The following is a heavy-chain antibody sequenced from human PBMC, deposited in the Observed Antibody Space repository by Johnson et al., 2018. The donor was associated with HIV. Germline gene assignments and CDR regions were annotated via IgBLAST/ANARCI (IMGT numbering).Heavy chain of an antibody. V-gene: IGHV3-66*01. Sequence: VQLVESGGGLVQPGGSLRLSCAASGITVGTNYMSWVRQAPGTGLAWVSVIYSGGSPYYADSVKGRFTISRDNSKNTLYLQMNSLRAEDTAVYYCASRSTSMTDAFDIWGQGTMVTVSS. D-gene: IGHD2-2*01. CDR3: ASRSTSMTDAFDI. CDR1: GITVGTNY. CDR2: IYSGGSP. J-gene: IGHJ3*02.